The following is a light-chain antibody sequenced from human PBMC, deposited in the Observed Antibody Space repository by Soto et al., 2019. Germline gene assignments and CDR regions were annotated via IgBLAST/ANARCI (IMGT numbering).Light chain of an antibody. Sequence: DIHMTQSPSTLSASAGDRVPIPGRASQSISSWLAWYQQKPGKAPKLLIFDASSLESGTPSRFSGRGSGTQFTLTINGLQPDECATDDGQHYNSYSEAVGQGTKVDIK. CDR2: DAS. CDR3: QHYNSYSEA. V-gene: IGKV1-5*01. J-gene: IGKJ1*01. CDR1: QSISSW.